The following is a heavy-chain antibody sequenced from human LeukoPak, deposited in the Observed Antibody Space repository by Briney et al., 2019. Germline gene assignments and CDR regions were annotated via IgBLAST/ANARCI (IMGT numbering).Heavy chain of an antibody. CDR1: GYTFTGYY. V-gene: IGHV1-2*02. Sequence: ASVKVSCKASGYTFTGYYMHWVRQAPGQGLEWMGWVNPNSGGTSYAQKFQGRVTMTRDTSTSTVYMELSSLRSEDTAVYYCAREGSSSSVGAFDIWGQGTMVTVSS. CDR2: VNPNSGGT. CDR3: AREGSSSSVGAFDI. J-gene: IGHJ3*02. D-gene: IGHD6-6*01.